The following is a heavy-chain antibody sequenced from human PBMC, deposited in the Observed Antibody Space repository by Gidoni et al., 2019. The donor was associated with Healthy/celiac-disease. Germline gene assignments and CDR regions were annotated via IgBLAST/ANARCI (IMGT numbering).Heavy chain of an antibody. Sequence: EVQLGECGGGAVQRVRSLRHTCADAGGTLEEYAMHWVRQAPGKGLEWVSGISWNSGSIGYADSVYCRFTLSSDTAKNSLYLQMTSLRSQNTALSYCAKDISSVVVPAAYFDYWGQGTLVTVSS. CDR3: AKDISSVVVPAAYFDY. CDR1: GGTLEEYA. D-gene: IGHD2-2*01. J-gene: IGHJ4*02. V-gene: IGHV3-9*01. CDR2: ISWNSGSI.